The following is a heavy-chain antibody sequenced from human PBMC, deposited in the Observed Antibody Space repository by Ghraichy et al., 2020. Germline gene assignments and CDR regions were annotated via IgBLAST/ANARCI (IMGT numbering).Heavy chain of an antibody. CDR1: GGSFSGYY. CDR2: INHSGST. V-gene: IGHV4-34*01. Sequence: SETLSLTCAVYGGSFSGYYWSWIRQPPGKGLEWIGEINHSGSTNYNPSLKSRVTISVDTSKNQFSLKLSSVTAADTAVYYCAREAMVITHYYYMDVWGKGTTVTVSS. CDR3: AREAMVITHYYYMDV. J-gene: IGHJ6*03. D-gene: IGHD2-21*01.